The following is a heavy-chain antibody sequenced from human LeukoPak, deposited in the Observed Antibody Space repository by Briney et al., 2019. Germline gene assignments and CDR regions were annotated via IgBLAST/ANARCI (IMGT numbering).Heavy chain of an antibody. J-gene: IGHJ3*02. CDR2: IYPGDPDT. CDR1: GYSFTSYW. Sequence: GESLKISCKGSGYSFTSYWIGWVRQMPGKGLEWMGIIYPGDPDTRYSPSFQGQVTLSADKSISTAYLQWSSLKASDTAMYYCARQGCSSTSCYAGFPDAFDIWGQGTMVTVSS. D-gene: IGHD2-2*01. V-gene: IGHV5-51*01. CDR3: ARQGCSSTSCYAGFPDAFDI.